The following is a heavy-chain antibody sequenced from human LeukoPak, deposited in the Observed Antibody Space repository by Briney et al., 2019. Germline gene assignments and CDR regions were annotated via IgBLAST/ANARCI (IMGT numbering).Heavy chain of an antibody. V-gene: IGHV4-39*07. Sequence: ASETLSLTCTVSGGSISSSTYYWGWIRQPPGQGLEWTGSIYYRGTTYYNTSLKSRVTISVDTSKNQFSLKLRSATAADTAVYYCARLTGTANWFDPWGQGTLVTVSS. CDR2: IYYRGTT. CDR1: GGSISSSTYY. J-gene: IGHJ5*02. D-gene: IGHD1-20*01. CDR3: ARLTGTANWFDP.